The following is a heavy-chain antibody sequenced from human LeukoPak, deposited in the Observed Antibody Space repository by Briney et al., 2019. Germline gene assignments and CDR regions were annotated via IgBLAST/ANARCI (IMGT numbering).Heavy chain of an antibody. CDR2: IYPGDSDT. Sequence: GESLKISCKGSGYSFTSYWIGWVRQMPGKGLEWMGIIYPGDSDTRYSPSFQGQVTISADKSISTAYLQWSSLMASDTAMYYCARSVVMEAVFFDYWGQGTLVTVSS. CDR3: ARSVVMEAVFFDY. V-gene: IGHV5-51*01. D-gene: IGHD2-15*01. CDR1: GYSFTSYW. J-gene: IGHJ4*02.